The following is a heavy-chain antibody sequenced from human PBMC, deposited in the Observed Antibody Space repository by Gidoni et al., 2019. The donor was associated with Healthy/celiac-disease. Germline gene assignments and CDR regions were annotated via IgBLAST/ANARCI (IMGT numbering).Heavy chain of an antibody. V-gene: IGHV3-30*18. CDR3: AKDRDSGGFGD. D-gene: IGHD3-16*01. Sequence: QVQLLESGGGVVHPGRSLRLSCAASGFTFSSYGMHWVRQAPGKGLDGVAVISYDGSNKYYADSVKGRFTISRDNSKNTLYLQMNSLRAEDTAVYYCAKDRDSGGFGDWGQGTLVTVSS. J-gene: IGHJ4*02. CDR2: ISYDGSNK. CDR1: GFTFSSYG.